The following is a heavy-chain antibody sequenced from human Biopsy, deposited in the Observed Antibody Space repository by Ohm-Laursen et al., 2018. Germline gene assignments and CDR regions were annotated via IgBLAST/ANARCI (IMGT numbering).Heavy chain of an antibody. D-gene: IGHD1-1*01. CDR2: FAPENGKT. J-gene: IGHJ4*02. CDR1: GYTLNELS. CDR3: AADINVWNVNY. Sequence: ASVKVSCKVSGYTLNELSMHWVRQVPGKGLEWMGGFAPENGKTVYAQNFQARVSLTEDTSTDTAYMELRSLRSEDTAVYYCAADINVWNVNYWGQGALVTVSS. V-gene: IGHV1-24*01.